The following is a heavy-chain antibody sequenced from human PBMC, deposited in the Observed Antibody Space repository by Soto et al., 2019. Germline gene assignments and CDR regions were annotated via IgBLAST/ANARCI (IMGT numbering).Heavy chain of an antibody. V-gene: IGHV3-48*01. CDR3: ARDGVSYDFWGGYPPNNWFDP. D-gene: IGHD3-3*01. CDR2: ISSSSSTI. J-gene: IGHJ5*02. CDR1: GFTFSSYS. Sequence: GGSLRLSCAASGFTFSSYSMNWVRQAPGKGLEWVSYISSSSSTIYYADSVKGRFTISRDNAKNSLYLQMNSLRAEDTAVYYCARDGVSYDFWGGYPPNNWFDPWGQGTLVTVSS.